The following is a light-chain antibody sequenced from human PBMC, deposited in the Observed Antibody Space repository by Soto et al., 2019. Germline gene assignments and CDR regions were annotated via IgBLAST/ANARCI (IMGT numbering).Light chain of an antibody. CDR2: AAS. V-gene: IGKV3D-20*02. J-gene: IGKJ5*01. Sequence: EIVLTQSPGTLSLSPGERVTLSCRASQSVNNNFLSWYQQKPGQAPRLLIYAASSGATGIPDRFSGSGSGTDFTLTINSLEPEDFGVYYCQQRARWPMPFGQGTRLELK. CDR1: QSVNNNF. CDR3: QQRARWPMP.